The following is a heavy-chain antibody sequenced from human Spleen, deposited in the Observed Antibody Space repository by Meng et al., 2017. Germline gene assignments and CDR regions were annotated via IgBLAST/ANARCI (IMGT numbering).Heavy chain of an antibody. CDR2: ISGSGGST. Sequence: GESLKISCAASGFTFSSYAMSWVRQAPGKGLEWVSAISGSGGSTYYADSVKGRFTISRDNAKNSLYLQMNSLRAEDTAVYYCAREYGDSNYWGQGTLVTVSS. D-gene: IGHD4-17*01. J-gene: IGHJ4*02. CDR1: GFTFSSYA. CDR3: AREYGDSNY. V-gene: IGHV3-23*01.